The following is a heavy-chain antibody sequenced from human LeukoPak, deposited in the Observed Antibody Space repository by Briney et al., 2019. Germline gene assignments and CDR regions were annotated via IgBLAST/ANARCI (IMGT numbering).Heavy chain of an antibody. Sequence: NPSETLSLTCTVSGGSISSYYWSWIRQPPGKGLEWLGYIYYSGSTNYNPSLKSRVTISVDTSKNQFSLKLSSVTAADTAVYYCARARYYDFWSGHRYYFDYWGQGTLVTVSS. CDR2: IYYSGST. CDR3: ARARYYDFWSGHRYYFDY. V-gene: IGHV4-59*08. CDR1: GGSISSYY. J-gene: IGHJ4*02. D-gene: IGHD3-3*01.